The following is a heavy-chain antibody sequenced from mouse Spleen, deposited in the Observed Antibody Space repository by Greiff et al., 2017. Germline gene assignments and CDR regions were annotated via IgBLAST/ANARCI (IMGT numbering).Heavy chain of an antibody. Sequence: VKLQQPGAELVRPGSSVKLSCKASGYTFTSYWMDWVKQRPGQGLEWIGNIYPSDSETHYNQKFKDKATLTVDKSSSTAYMQLSSLTSEDSAVYYCARGVITTVVAGGAMDYWGQGTSVTVSS. CDR3: ARGVITTVVAGGAMDY. D-gene: IGHD1-1*01. V-gene: IGHV1-61*01. J-gene: IGHJ4*01. CDR1: GYTFTSYW. CDR2: IYPSDSET.